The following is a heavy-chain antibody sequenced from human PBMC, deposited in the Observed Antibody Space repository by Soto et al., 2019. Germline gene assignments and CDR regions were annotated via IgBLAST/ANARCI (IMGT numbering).Heavy chain of an antibody. V-gene: IGHV4-61*08. D-gene: IGHD3-16*01. CDR2: IYYGGST. Sequence: QVQLQESGPGLVKPSETLSLTCTVSGGSVSSGDYYWSWIRQPPGKGLEWIGYIYYGGSTNHNPSLKSRVSISVDTSKNQFSLKLNSVTAADTDVYYCARIAVDTYMINWVDPWGQGTLVTVSS. J-gene: IGHJ5*02. CDR3: ARIAVDTYMINWVDP. CDR1: GGSVSSGDYY.